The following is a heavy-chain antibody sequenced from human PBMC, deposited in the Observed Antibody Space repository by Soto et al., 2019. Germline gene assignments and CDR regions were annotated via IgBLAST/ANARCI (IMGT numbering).Heavy chain of an antibody. J-gene: IGHJ4*02. CDR1: GFTFSSYA. CDR2: ISYDGSNK. D-gene: IGHD6-19*01. CDR3: ARAFGGIAVAGTGFDY. V-gene: IGHV3-30-3*01. Sequence: QVQLVESGGGVVQPGRSLRLSCAASGFTFSSYAMHWVRQAPGKGLEWVAVISYDGSNKYYADSVKGRFTISRDNSKNTLYLQMNSLRAEDTAVYYCARAFGGIAVAGTGFDYWGQGTLVTVSS.